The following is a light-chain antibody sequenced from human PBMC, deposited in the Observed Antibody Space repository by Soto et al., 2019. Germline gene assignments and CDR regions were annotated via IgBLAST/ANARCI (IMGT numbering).Light chain of an antibody. J-gene: IGKJ2*01. CDR3: QQYDSYST. V-gene: IGKV3-20*01. Sequence: EIVLTQSPGTLSLSPGERATLSCRASQSVSSSYLAWYQQKPGQAPRLLIYGASSRATGIPDRFSGSGSGTDFTLTISRLEPEDFASYYCQQYDSYSTFGQGTKVEIK. CDR2: GAS. CDR1: QSVSSSY.